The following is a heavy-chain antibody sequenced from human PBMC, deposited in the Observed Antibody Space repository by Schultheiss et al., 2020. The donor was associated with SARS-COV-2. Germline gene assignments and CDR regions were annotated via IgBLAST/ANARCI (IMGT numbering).Heavy chain of an antibody. CDR2: IWYDGSNK. CDR3: ARAEVGLDY. D-gene: IGHD1-26*01. Sequence: GGSLRLSCAASGFTFSSYSMNWVRQAPGKGLEWVAVIWYDGSNKYYADSVKGRFTISRDNSKNTLYLQMDSLRAEDTAVYYCARAEVGLDYWGQGTLVTVSS. J-gene: IGHJ4*02. CDR1: GFTFSSYS. V-gene: IGHV3-33*08.